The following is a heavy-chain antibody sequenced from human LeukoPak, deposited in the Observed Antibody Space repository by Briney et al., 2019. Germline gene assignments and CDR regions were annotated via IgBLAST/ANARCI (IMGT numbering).Heavy chain of an antibody. CDR1: GFTFSSYG. V-gene: IGHV3-33*01. Sequence: GGSLRLSCAASGFTFSSYGMHWVRQAPGKGLEWGAVIWYDGSNKYYADSVKGRFTISIDNSKNTLYLQMNTLRAEDRPGYYCARVGGYSSSWYKYWGQGTLVTVSS. CDR2: IWYDGSNK. D-gene: IGHD6-13*01. J-gene: IGHJ4*02. CDR3: ARVGGYSSSWYKY.